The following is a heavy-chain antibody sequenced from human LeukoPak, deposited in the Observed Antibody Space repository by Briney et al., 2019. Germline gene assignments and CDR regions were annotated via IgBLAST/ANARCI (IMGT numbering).Heavy chain of an antibody. J-gene: IGHJ3*02. D-gene: IGHD6-19*01. CDR3: ARVPDTSGWYVAFDI. CDR1: GYNFATYW. Sequence: GESLKISCKTSGYNFATYWIAWVRQMPGRGLEWMGIIYPGDSDTRYSPSFEGQVTISVDKSITTAYLQWSSLKASDTAMFYCARVPDTSGWYVAFDIWGQGTMVTVSS. CDR2: IYPGDSDT. V-gene: IGHV5-51*01.